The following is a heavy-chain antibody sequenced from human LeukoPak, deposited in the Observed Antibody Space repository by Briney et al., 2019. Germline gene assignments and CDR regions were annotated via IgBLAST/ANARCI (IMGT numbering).Heavy chain of an antibody. J-gene: IGHJ3*02. Sequence: GGSLRLSCAASGFTFSSYTMNWVRQAPGKGLERVSCISSSSTYIYYSDSVKGRFTISRDNAKNSLYLQMNSLRAEDTAVYYCVREGQRSSGWYPDAFDIWGQGTMVTVSS. V-gene: IGHV3-21*01. CDR2: ISSSSTYI. CDR1: GFTFSSYT. D-gene: IGHD6-19*01. CDR3: VREGQRSSGWYPDAFDI.